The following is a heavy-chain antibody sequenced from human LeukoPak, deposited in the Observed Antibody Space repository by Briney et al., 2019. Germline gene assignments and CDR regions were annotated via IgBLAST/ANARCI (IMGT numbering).Heavy chain of an antibody. CDR2: INHSGST. Sequence: PSETLSLTCAVYGGSFGGYYWSWIRQPPGKGLEWIGEINHSGSTNYNPSLKSRVTISVDTSKNQFSLKLSSVTAADTAVYYCARAPYYYGSGSYFDYWGQGTLVTVSS. V-gene: IGHV4-34*01. CDR3: ARAPYYYGSGSYFDY. J-gene: IGHJ4*02. D-gene: IGHD3-10*01. CDR1: GGSFGGYY.